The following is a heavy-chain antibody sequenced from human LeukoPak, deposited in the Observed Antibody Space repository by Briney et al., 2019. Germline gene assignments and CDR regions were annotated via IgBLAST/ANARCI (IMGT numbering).Heavy chain of an antibody. Sequence: ASVKVSCKASGYTFTSYYMHWVRQAPGQGLEWMGIINPSGGSTSYAQKFQGRVTMTRDTSTSTVYMELSRLRSEDPAVYCSARAQAAIGYNWFDPWAQGTLVTVSS. CDR3: ARAQAAIGYNWFDP. CDR1: GYTFTSYY. CDR2: INPSGGST. V-gene: IGHV1-46*03. D-gene: IGHD2-2*02. J-gene: IGHJ5*02.